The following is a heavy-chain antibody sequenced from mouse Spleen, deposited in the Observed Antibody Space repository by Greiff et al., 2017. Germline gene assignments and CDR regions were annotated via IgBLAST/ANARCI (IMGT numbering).Heavy chain of an antibody. J-gene: IGHJ4*01. CDR2: ISYDGSN. Sequence: EVQVVESGPGLVKPSQSLSLTCSVTGYSITSGYYWNWIRQFPGNKLEWMGYISYDGSNNYNPSLKNRISITRDTSKNQFFLKLNSVTTEDTATYYCARARVNAMDYWGQGTSVTVSS. CDR3: ARARVNAMDY. V-gene: IGHV3-6*01. D-gene: IGHD2-1*01. CDR1: GYSITSGYY.